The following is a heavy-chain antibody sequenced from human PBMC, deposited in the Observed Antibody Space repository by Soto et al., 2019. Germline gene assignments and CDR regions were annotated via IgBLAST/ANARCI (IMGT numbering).Heavy chain of an antibody. CDR1: GGSISSSTYY. CDR2: IYYSGSA. CDR3: ARHPGYVLYYFDY. J-gene: IGHJ4*02. Sequence: QQQLQESGPGLVKPSETLSLTCTVSGGSISSSTYYWGWIRQPPGKGLGWIGSIYYSGSAYYNPSLKSRVTISVDTSKNQFSLKLSSVTAADTAVYYCARHPGYVLYYFDYWGQGTLVTVSS. D-gene: IGHD3-10*02. V-gene: IGHV4-39*01.